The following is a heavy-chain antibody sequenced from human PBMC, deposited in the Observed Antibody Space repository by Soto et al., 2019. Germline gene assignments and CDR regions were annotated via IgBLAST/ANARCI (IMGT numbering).Heavy chain of an antibody. Sequence: GGSLRLSCAASGFTFDDYAMHWVRQAPGKGLEWVSGISWNSGSIGYADSVKGRFTISRDNAKNSLYLQMNSLRAEDTALYYCAKDIRDDYIWGSYRSRQFFTGYFDYWGQGTLVTVSS. J-gene: IGHJ4*02. CDR1: GFTFDDYA. CDR3: AKDIRDDYIWGSYRSRQFFTGYFDY. CDR2: ISWNSGSI. D-gene: IGHD3-16*02. V-gene: IGHV3-9*01.